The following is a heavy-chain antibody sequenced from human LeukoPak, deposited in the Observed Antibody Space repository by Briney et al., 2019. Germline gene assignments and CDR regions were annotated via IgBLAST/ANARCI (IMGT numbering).Heavy chain of an antibody. V-gene: IGHV4-38-2*02. Sequence: SSETLSLTCVVSSFSISNGFYWVWIRQPPGKGLEWIGNVFYSGVTYYNPSLMSRVTISVDTSKNQFSLKLNSVTAADTAVYYCARDRGGRTGYASGDFDLWGQGVLVTVSS. CDR2: VFYSGVT. CDR1: SFSISNGFY. D-gene: IGHD5-12*01. J-gene: IGHJ4*02. CDR3: ARDRGGRTGYASGDFDL.